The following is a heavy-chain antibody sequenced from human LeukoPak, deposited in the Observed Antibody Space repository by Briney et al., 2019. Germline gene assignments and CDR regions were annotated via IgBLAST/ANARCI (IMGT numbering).Heavy chain of an antibody. CDR1: GFTFSSYA. CDR3: TRRLDD. J-gene: IGHJ4*02. CDR2: ISGSGNRT. V-gene: IGHV3-23*01. Sequence: PGGSLRLSCAASGFTFSSYAMSWVRQAPGKGLEWVSSISGSGNRTYYADSVKGRFTISRDNAQNSLYLQMNGLRVEDTAVYYCTRRLDDWGQGTLVTVSS. D-gene: IGHD3-16*01.